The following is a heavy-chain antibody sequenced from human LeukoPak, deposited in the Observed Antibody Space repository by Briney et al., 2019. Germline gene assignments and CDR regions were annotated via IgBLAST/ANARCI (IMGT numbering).Heavy chain of an antibody. Sequence: PSETLSLTCTVSGGSISSYYWSWIRQPPGKGLEWIGYIYYSGSTNYNPSLKSRVTISVDTSKNQFSLKLSFVTAADPAVYYCARNQNYYKSSVNQGEGSAPWAQGPLVTVSS. CDR3: ARNQNYYKSSVNQGEGSAP. CDR1: GGSISSYY. J-gene: IGHJ5*02. D-gene: IGHD3-22*01. V-gene: IGHV4-59*12. CDR2: IYYSGST.